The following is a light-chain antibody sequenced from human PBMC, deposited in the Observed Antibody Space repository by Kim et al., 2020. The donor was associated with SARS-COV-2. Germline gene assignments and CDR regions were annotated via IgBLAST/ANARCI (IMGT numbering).Light chain of an antibody. CDR1: QSVSNN. J-gene: IGKJ2*01. CDR3: QQYNKWPPSYT. CDR2: GAS. V-gene: IGKV3-15*01. Sequence: SPGERATLSCRTSQSVSNNLAWYQQRPGQAPSLLIFGASTRATGIPARFSGSGSGTEFTLTISSLQSEDFAVYYCQQYNKWPPSYTFGQGTKLEI.